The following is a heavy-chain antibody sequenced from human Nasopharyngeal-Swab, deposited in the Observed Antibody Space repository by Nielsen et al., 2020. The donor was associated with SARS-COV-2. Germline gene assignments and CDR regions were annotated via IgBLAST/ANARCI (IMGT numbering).Heavy chain of an antibody. CDR3: ARGSVIGGFDY. CDR1: GGSISSGSYY. CDR2: IYTSGST. J-gene: IGHJ4*02. V-gene: IGHV4-61*02. D-gene: IGHD2/OR15-2a*01. Sequence: SDTLSPTCTASGGSISSGSYYWSWIRQPAGKGLEWIGRIYTSGSTNYNPSLKSRVTISVDTSKNQFSLKLGSVTAADTAVYYCARGSVIGGFDYWGQGTLVTVSS.